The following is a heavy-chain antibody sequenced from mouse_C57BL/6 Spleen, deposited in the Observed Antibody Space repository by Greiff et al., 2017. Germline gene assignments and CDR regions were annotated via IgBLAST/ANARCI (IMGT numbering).Heavy chain of an antibody. D-gene: IGHD1-1*01. CDR2: IDPETGGT. V-gene: IGHV1-15*01. Sequence: VQLQQSGAELVRPGASVTLSCKASGYTFTDYEMHWVKQTPVHGLEWIGAIDPETGGTAYNQKFKGKAILTADKSSSTAYMELRSLTSEDSAVYYCTRPYYYGRWGQGTSVTVSS. CDR1: GYTFTDYE. CDR3: TRPYYYGR. J-gene: IGHJ4*01.